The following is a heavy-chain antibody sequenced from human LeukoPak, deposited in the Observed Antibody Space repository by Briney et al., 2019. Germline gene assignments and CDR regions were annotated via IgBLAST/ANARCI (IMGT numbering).Heavy chain of an antibody. CDR3: ARELWLRRFDY. CDR1: GGSFSGYY. D-gene: IGHD5-12*01. CDR2: INHSGST. Sequence: PSETLSLTCAVYGGSFSGYYWSWIRQPPGKGLEWIGEINHSGSTNYNPSLKSRVTISVDTSKNQFSLKLSSVTAADTAVYYCARELWLRRFDYWGQGTLVTVSS. V-gene: IGHV4-34*01. J-gene: IGHJ4*02.